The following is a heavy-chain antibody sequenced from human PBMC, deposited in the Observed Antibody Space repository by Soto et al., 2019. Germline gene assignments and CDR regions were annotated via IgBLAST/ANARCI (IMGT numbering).Heavy chain of an antibody. Sequence: ASVKVSCKASGYTFTSYAMHWVRQAPGQRLEWMGWINAGNGNTKYSQKFQGRVTITRDTSASTAYMELSSLRSEDTAVYYCAREVFGVVDNYYYYMDVWGKGTTVTVSS. V-gene: IGHV1-3*01. CDR2: INAGNGNT. D-gene: IGHD3-3*01. CDR1: GYTFTSYA. J-gene: IGHJ6*03. CDR3: AREVFGVVDNYYYYMDV.